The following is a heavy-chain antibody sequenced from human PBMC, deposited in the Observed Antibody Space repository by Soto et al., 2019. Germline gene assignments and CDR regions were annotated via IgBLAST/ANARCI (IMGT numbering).Heavy chain of an antibody. D-gene: IGHD5-18*01. CDR1: GYALTELS. Sequence: ASVKVSCKVSGYALTELSMHWVRQAPGKGLEWMGGFDPEDGETIYAQKFQGRVTMTEDTSTDTAYMELSSLRSEDTAVYYCAAAPKWIQLWFYFDYWGQGTLVTVSS. CDR3: AAAPKWIQLWFYFDY. J-gene: IGHJ4*02. CDR2: FDPEDGET. V-gene: IGHV1-24*01.